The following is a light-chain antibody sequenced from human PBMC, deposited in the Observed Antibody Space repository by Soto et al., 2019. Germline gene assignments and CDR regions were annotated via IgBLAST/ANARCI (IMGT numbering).Light chain of an antibody. CDR2: GAS. J-gene: IGKJ2*01. Sequence: EIVMTQSPATLSVSPGASSTLSCRASQSVSSNLAWYQQKPGQAPRLLIYGASTRATGIPARFSGSGSGTEFTLTISSLQSEDFALYFCQQYNNWPPYTFGQGNKVDIK. CDR1: QSVSSN. V-gene: IGKV3D-15*01. CDR3: QQYNNWPPYT.